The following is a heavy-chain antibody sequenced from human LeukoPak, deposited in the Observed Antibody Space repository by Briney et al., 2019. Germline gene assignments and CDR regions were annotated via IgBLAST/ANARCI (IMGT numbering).Heavy chain of an antibody. CDR2: INTISSTI. CDR1: GFPFRSYP. J-gene: IGHJ4*02. D-gene: IGHD6-13*01. Sequence: GGSLRLSCAASGFPFRSYPMNWVRQAPGKGLEWISYINTISSTIYYADSVKGRFTISRDNSKNTLYLQMNSLRAEDTAVYYCAKDSPHSMIAAAGMGYFDYWGQGTLVTVSS. V-gene: IGHV3-48*01. CDR3: AKDSPHSMIAAAGMGYFDY.